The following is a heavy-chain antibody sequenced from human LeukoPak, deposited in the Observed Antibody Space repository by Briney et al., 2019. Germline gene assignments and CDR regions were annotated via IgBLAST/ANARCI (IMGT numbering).Heavy chain of an antibody. V-gene: IGHV4-39*01. CDR3: ARRAHGHFDY. CDR2: IYYSGST. CDR1: GGSISSSSYY. J-gene: IGHJ4*02. Sequence: PSETLSLTCTVSGGSISSSSYYWGWVRQPPGKGLEWIGSIYYSGSTYYNPSLKSRVTISVDTSKNQFSLKLSSVTAADTAVYYCARRAHGHFDYWGQGTLVTVSS.